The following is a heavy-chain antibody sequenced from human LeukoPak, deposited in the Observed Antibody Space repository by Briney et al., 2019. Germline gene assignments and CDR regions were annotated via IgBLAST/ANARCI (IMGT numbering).Heavy chain of an antibody. CDR3: ARVRGGCSSTSCYLYYYYYGMDV. CDR2: ISWNSGSI. Sequence: GGSLRLSCAASGFTFDDYAMHWVRQAPGKGLEWVSGISWNSGSIGYADSVKGRFTISRDNAKNSLYLQMNSLRAEDTAVYYCARVRGGCSSTSCYLYYYYYGMDVWGQGTTVTVSS. D-gene: IGHD2-2*01. CDR1: GFTFDDYA. V-gene: IGHV3-9*01. J-gene: IGHJ6*02.